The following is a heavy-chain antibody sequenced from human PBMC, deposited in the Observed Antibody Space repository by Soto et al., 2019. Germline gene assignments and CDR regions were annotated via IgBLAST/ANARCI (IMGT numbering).Heavy chain of an antibody. D-gene: IGHD4-17*01. CDR2: IYYTGIT. V-gene: IGHV4-59*08. Sequence: SETLSLTCTVSGGSISGYYWTWIRQPPGKALEWIGYIYYTGITSYNPSLKSRLTISIDTSKNQFSLRLGSVTAADTALYYCVRHSKNSDYGFDYHYIGVWGKGTTVTVSS. J-gene: IGHJ6*03. CDR3: VRHSKNSDYGFDYHYIGV. CDR1: GGSISGYY.